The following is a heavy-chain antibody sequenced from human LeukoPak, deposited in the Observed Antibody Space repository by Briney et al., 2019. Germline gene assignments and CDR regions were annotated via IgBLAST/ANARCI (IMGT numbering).Heavy chain of an antibody. D-gene: IGHD1-26*01. CDR2: IYYSGST. Sequence: SETLSLTCTVSGGSISSYYWSWIRQPPGKGLEWIGYIYYSGSTNYNPSLKSRVTISVDTSKNQFSLKLSSVTAADTAVYYCARKRGSYYFDYWGQGTLVTVSS. CDR3: ARKRGSYYFDY. J-gene: IGHJ4*02. CDR1: GGSISSYY. V-gene: IGHV4-59*12.